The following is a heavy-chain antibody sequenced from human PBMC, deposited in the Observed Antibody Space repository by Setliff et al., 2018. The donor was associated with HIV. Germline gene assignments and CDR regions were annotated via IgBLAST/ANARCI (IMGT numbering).Heavy chain of an antibody. V-gene: IGHV4-4*08. J-gene: IGHJ3*01. Sequence: SETLSLTCTVSGGSMNENHWSWIRQSPGKGLEWITYIHTSGSTYFNPSFVSRVTISIDSSENQFSLKLRSLTAADTAVYFCARTGYAFDLWGPGTMVTVSS. CDR1: GGSMNENH. CDR2: IHTSGST. CDR3: ARTGYAFDL.